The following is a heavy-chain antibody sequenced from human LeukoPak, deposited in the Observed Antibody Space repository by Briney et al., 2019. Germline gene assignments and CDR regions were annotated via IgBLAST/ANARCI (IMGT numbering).Heavy chain of an antibody. J-gene: IGHJ3*02. Sequence: SGGSXSSSNXWSWVRQPPGXXLEWIGEIYHSGSTNYNPSLKSRVTISVDKSKNQFSLKLSSVTAADTAVYYCARVREYRAFDIWGQGTMVTVSS. CDR2: IYHSGST. CDR3: ARVREYRAFDI. CDR1: GGSXSSSNX. D-gene: IGHD6-6*01. V-gene: IGHV4-4*02.